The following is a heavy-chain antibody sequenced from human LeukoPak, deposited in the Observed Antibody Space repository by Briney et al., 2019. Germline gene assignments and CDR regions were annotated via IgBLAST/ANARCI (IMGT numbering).Heavy chain of an antibody. CDR1: GDSVSSSSAV. J-gene: IGHJ4*02. V-gene: IGHV6-1*01. CDR3: AGTTDYSSFLAF. D-gene: IGHD4-11*01. Sequence: SQTLSLTCAVSGDSVSSSSAVWNWIRQSPSRGLEWLGRTYYRSKWHNEYAESVKSRISITSDTSKNQFSLQLNSVAPEDTAEYFCAGTTDYSSFLAFWGQGTLVTVSS. CDR2: TYYRSKWHN.